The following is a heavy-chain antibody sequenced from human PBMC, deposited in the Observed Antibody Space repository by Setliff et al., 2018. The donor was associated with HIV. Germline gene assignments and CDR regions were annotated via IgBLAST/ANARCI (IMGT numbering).Heavy chain of an antibody. CDR2: NTNKANSYNT. D-gene: IGHD6-19*01. CDR3: SRGVPAVTGYHFDS. Sequence: GGSLRLSCTAAGFTFGDNAVSWVRQAPGKGLEWVGRNTNKANSYNTNYAASVKGRFPIARDDSKSISYLQLNSLKTEDTAVYYCSRGVPAVTGYHFDSWGQGTLFTVSS. V-gene: IGHV3-49*04. J-gene: IGHJ4*02. CDR1: GFTFGDNA.